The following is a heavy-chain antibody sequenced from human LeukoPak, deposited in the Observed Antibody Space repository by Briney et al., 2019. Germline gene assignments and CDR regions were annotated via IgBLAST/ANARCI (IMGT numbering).Heavy chain of an antibody. CDR2: FDPEDGEDGET. Sequence: ASVKVSCKVSGYSLIEVAMHWVRQAPGKGLEWVGSFDPEDGEDGETHYAQKFQGRVTMTEDASTDTAYMELTRLSSEDTALYYCAMTDRYAGRPFDYWGQGTLVTVS. CDR1: GYSLIEVA. D-gene: IGHD3-9*01. CDR3: AMTDRYAGRPFDY. V-gene: IGHV1-24*01. J-gene: IGHJ4*02.